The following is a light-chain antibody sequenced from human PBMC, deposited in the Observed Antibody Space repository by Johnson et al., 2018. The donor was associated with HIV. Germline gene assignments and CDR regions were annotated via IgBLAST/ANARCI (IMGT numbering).Light chain of an antibody. CDR2: KDN. CDR3: GTWDSSLSAHYV. J-gene: IGLJ1*01. CDR1: SSTIGNNY. Sequence: QSLLTQPPSVSAAPGQKVTISCSGSSSTIGNNYVSWYQLLPGTAPKLLIYKDNERPSGIPDRFSGSKSGTSATLGISGLQTGDEADYYGGTWDSSLSAHYVFGTGTKITVL. V-gene: IGLV1-51*02.